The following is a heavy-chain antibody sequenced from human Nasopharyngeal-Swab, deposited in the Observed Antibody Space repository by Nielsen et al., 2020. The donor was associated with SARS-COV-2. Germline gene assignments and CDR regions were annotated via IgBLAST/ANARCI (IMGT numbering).Heavy chain of an antibody. Sequence: ASVKVSCKASGYTFTGHNMHWVRQAPGQGLEWMALFDPRGDSTSHAQKFQGRLTMSTDTTTSTVYMELSSLRADDAAVYYCARDSDNWAIDYWGQGTLVTVSP. J-gene: IGHJ4*02. CDR2: FDPRGDST. V-gene: IGHV1-46*01. CDR1: GYTFTGHN. D-gene: IGHD1-1*01. CDR3: ARDSDNWAIDY.